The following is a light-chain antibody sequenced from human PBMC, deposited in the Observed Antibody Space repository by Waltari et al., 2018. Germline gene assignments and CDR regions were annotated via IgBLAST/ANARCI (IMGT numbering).Light chain of an antibody. CDR1: RSVGTN. CDR3: QPFNDWPRT. J-gene: IGKJ1*01. Sequence: EVVMTQSPATLSVSPGESVTLSCRASRSVGTNVVWYQQRPGRPPRPLIYAASIRATDTPARFRCSGSGTEFSLTISSLQSEEFAVYYCQPFNDWPRTFGQGTRVEI. CDR2: AAS. V-gene: IGKV3-15*01.